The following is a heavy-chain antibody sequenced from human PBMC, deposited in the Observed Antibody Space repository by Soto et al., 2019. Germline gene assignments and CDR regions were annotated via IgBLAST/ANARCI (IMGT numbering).Heavy chain of an antibody. CDR3: ARGQRFSGWFDP. Sequence: QVQLQESGPGLVKPSETLSLSCTVSGGAISGYYWTWIRQPAGKGLEWIGRIYSSGSTKYNPSLRSRVTVSLGTSKTQFSLRLTSVTAADTAVYYCARGQRFSGWFDPWGEGTLVTVSS. V-gene: IGHV4-4*07. D-gene: IGHD3-3*01. CDR2: IYSSGST. CDR1: GGAISGYY. J-gene: IGHJ5*02.